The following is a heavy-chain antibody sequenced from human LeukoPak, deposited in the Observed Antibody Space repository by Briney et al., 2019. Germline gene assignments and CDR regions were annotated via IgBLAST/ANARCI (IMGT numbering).Heavy chain of an antibody. V-gene: IGHV4-39*01. D-gene: IGHD6-13*01. CDR2: IYYSGST. J-gene: IGHJ5*02. CDR1: GGSISSSSYY. Sequence: SETLSLTCTVSGGSISSSSYYWGWIRQPPGKGLEWIGSIYYSGSTYYNPSLKSRVTISVDTSKNQFSLKLSSVTAADTAVYYCARRYSSSWFNWFDPWGQGTLVTVSS. CDR3: ARRYSSSWFNWFDP.